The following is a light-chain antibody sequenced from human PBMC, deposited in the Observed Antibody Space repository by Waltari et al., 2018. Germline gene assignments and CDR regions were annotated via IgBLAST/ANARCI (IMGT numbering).Light chain of an antibody. Sequence: QSALTQPASVSGSPGQSLTLSCPGTSSDVGGYNLCSWYQQHPGKAPKFIIYEGSKRPSGVSTRFSGSKSGNTASLTISGLQAEDEADYYCCSYAGSRAFVFGTGTKVTVL. V-gene: IGLV2-23*01. CDR2: EGS. CDR1: SSDVGGYNL. J-gene: IGLJ1*01. CDR3: CSYAGSRAFV.